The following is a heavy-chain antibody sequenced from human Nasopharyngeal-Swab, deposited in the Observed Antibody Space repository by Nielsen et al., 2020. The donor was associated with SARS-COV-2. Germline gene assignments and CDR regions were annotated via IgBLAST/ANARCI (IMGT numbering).Heavy chain of an antibody. D-gene: IGHD2-15*01. CDR3: ARGVDCSGGSCYGEGYYYGMDV. J-gene: IGHJ6*02. Sequence: WIRQPPGKGLEWIGYIYYSGSTYYNPSLKSRVTISVDTSKNQFSLKLSSVTAADTAVYYCARGVDCSGGSCYGEGYYYGMDVWGQGTTVTVSS. V-gene: IGHV4-31*02. CDR2: IYYSGST.